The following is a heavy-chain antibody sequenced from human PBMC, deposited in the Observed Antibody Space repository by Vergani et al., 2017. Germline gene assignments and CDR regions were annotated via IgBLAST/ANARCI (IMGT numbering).Heavy chain of an antibody. J-gene: IGHJ3*01. D-gene: IGHD4-23*01. CDR2: IYVSGIT. CDR1: GASINNDFYY. CDR3: ARDNKQLRPRAFDL. Sequence: QVQLQESGPELVKPSQTLSLTCTVSGASINNDFYYWHWIRQPAGKGLEWIGRIYVSGITDYNSSLQSRVSMSVDTSKNQFSLTLTSVTAADTAVYYCARDNKQLRPRAFDLWVQGIMVTVSS. V-gene: IGHV4-61*02.